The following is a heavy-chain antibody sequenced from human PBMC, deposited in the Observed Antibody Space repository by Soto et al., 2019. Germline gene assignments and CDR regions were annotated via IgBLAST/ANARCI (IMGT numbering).Heavy chain of an antibody. Sequence: QVQLVQSGAEVKKPGSSVKVSCKASGGTFSSYAISWVRQAPGQGLEWMGGIIPIFGTANYAQKFQGRVTITADKSTSTAYMELSSLRSEDTAVYYWARSAPTPYCSSTSCYYWYFDLWGRGTLVTVSS. CDR1: GGTFSSYA. CDR2: IIPIFGTA. J-gene: IGHJ2*01. CDR3: ARSAPTPYCSSTSCYYWYFDL. D-gene: IGHD2-2*01. V-gene: IGHV1-69*06.